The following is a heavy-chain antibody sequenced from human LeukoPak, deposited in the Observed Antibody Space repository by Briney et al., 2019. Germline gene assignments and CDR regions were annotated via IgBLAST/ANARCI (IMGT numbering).Heavy chain of an antibody. D-gene: IGHD3-22*01. CDR3: ARDQGSGYYYAPDY. Sequence: QAGGSLRLSCAASGFTFGSYWMSWVRQAPGKGLEWVANIKQDGSEKYYVDSVKGRFTISRDNAKNSLYLQMNSLRAEDTALYYCARDQGSGYYYAPDYWGQGTLVTVSS. V-gene: IGHV3-7*03. CDR2: IKQDGSEK. CDR1: GFTFGSYW. J-gene: IGHJ4*02.